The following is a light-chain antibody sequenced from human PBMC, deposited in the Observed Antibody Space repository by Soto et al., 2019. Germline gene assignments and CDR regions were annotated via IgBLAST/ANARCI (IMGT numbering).Light chain of an antibody. CDR3: TSYTSGSTLVV. V-gene: IGLV2-14*01. CDR1: SGDVGGYKY. Sequence: QSVLTQPASVSGSPGQSITISCTGTSGDVGGYKYVSWYQQHPGKAPKLMIYEVSNRPSGVSNRFSGSKSGNTASLTISGLQAEDEADYYCTSYTSGSTLVVFGGGTKLTVL. CDR2: EVS. J-gene: IGLJ2*01.